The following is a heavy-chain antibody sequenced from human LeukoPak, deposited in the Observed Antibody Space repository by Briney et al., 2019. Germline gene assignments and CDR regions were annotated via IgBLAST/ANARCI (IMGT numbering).Heavy chain of an antibody. D-gene: IGHD6-19*01. J-gene: IGHJ4*02. CDR1: GYTFTGYY. CDR3: ARDKSGNSGWYSYFDY. Sequence: ASVKVSCKASGYTFTGYYMHWVRQAPGQGLEWMGWINPNSGDTNYPQKFQGRVTMTRDTCISTAYMELSRLRSDDTAVYYCARDKSGNSGWYSYFDYWGQGTLVTVSS. V-gene: IGHV1-2*02. CDR2: INPNSGDT.